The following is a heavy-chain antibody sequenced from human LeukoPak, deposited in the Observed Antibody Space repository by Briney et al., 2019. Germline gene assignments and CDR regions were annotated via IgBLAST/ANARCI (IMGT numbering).Heavy chain of an antibody. CDR1: GVSISSYY. CDR3: ARGISGDYGLGH. CDR2: IYSSGSI. V-gene: IGHV4-4*07. J-gene: IGHJ4*02. D-gene: IGHD4-17*01. Sequence: KPSETLSLTCPVSGVSISSYYWSWIRQTAGKGLEWIGCIYSSGSINYNPSLKSRITMSLDTPRNQLSLKLSSVTAADPAVYYCARGISGDYGLGHWGQGTLVTVSS.